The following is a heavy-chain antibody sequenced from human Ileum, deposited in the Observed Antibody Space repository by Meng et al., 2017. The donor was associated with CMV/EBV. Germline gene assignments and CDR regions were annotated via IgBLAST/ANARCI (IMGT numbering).Heavy chain of an antibody. Sequence: APLQEPVPGLVKPSQTLSLTCTVSGTSITNDDNYWSWIRQPPGKGLEWIGYIYYNGITYCNPSLKSRIAILVDTSKSQFSLIVSSVTAADTAVYYCAKYSGPSRWFDPWGQGTLVTVSS. CDR2: IYYNGIT. D-gene: IGHD5-12*01. V-gene: IGHV4-30-4*01. J-gene: IGHJ5*02. CDR3: AKYSGPSRWFDP. CDR1: GTSITNDDNY.